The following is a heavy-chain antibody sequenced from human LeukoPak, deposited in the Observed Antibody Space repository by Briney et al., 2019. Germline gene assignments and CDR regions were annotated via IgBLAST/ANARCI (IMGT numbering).Heavy chain of an antibody. CDR1: GFTVSSNH. Sequence: QPGGPLRLSCAASGFTVSSNHMTWVRQAPGKGLEWVSENYTGGLTFYADSVTGRFTISRDNSKNTVYLQMNSLGVEDTARYYCARDNAPAGGGLDYWGQGTLVTVSS. CDR3: ARDNAPAGGGLDY. CDR2: NYTGGLT. J-gene: IGHJ4*02. V-gene: IGHV3-53*01. D-gene: IGHD2-2*01.